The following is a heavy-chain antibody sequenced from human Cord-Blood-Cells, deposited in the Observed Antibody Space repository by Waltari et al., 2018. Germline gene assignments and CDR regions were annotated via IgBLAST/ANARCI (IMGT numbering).Heavy chain of an antibody. J-gene: IGHJ5*02. Sequence: QVQLVQSGAEVKKPGASGKVSCKASGYTFTSYDINWVRQAAGQGLEWMGWMNPNSGNTGYAQKFQGRVTMTRNTSISTAYMELSSLRSEDTAVYYCARGGGTVIVGATTGNWFDPWGQGTLVTVSS. CDR2: MNPNSGNT. CDR3: ARGGGTVIVGATTGNWFDP. CDR1: GYTFTSYD. D-gene: IGHD1-26*01. V-gene: IGHV1-8*01.